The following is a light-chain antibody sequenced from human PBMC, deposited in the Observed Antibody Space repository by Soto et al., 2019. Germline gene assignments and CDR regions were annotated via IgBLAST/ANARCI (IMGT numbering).Light chain of an antibody. CDR2: DAS. Sequence: DIPMTQSPSTLSASVGDRVTITCRASQSISSWLAWYQQKPGKAPKLLIYDASSLESGVPSRFSGSGSGTEFTLIISSLQPDDFATYYCQQYNSFSAWTFGRGTKVEIK. CDR1: QSISSW. V-gene: IGKV1-5*01. CDR3: QQYNSFSAWT. J-gene: IGKJ1*01.